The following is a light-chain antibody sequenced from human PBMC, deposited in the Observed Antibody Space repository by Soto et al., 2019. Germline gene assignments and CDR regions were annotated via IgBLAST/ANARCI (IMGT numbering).Light chain of an antibody. CDR3: QEYNRY. J-gene: IGKJ4*01. CDR2: RAS. Sequence: QMTQSPHTLSASVGDRVTITCWASQNIDNWLAWYQHKPGKPPKLLIYRASSLETGVPSRFSGRGSGTEFSLTISNLQPDDSATYYCQEYNRYFGGWTKVEIK. V-gene: IGKV1-5*03. CDR1: QNIDNW.